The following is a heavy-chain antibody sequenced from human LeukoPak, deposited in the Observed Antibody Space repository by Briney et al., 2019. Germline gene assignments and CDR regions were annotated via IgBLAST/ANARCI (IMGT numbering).Heavy chain of an antibody. CDR1: GGTFSSYA. Sequence: ASVKVSCKASGGTFSSYAISWVRQAPGQGLEWMGWINPNSGGTNYAQKFQGRVTMTRDTSISTAYMELSRLRSDDTAVYYCARDRGITMVRGIISNWFDPWGQGTLVTVSS. J-gene: IGHJ5*02. V-gene: IGHV1-2*02. CDR3: ARDRGITMVRGIISNWFDP. D-gene: IGHD3-10*01. CDR2: INPNSGGT.